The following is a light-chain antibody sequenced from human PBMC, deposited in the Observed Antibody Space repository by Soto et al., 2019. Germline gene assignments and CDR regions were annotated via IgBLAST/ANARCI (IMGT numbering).Light chain of an antibody. CDR1: SSNIGGNL. CDR3: AAWDDSLTSYV. Sequence: QSVLTQPPSASGALGKRVTISCSGSSSNIGGNLVSWYQQVPGTAPKLLIYTNNQRPSGVPDRFSGSKSGTSASLPISGLQAEDEADYYCAAWDDSLTSYVFATVTKVTVL. CDR2: TNN. V-gene: IGLV1-44*01. J-gene: IGLJ1*01.